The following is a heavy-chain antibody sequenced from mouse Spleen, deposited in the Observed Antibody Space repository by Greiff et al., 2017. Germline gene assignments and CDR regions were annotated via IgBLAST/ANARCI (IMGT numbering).Heavy chain of an antibody. D-gene: IGHD1-1*01. CDR3: ARHYYGYWYFDV. Sequence: QVQLKETGPGLVAPSQSLSITCTVSGFSLTSYGVHWVRQPPGKGLEWLVVIWSDGSTNYNSALKSRLSISKDNSKSQVFLKMNSLQTDDTAMYCCARHYYGYWYFDVWGAGTTVTVSS. V-gene: IGHV2-6-1*01. CDR1: GFSLTSYG. J-gene: IGHJ1*01. CDR2: IWSDGST.